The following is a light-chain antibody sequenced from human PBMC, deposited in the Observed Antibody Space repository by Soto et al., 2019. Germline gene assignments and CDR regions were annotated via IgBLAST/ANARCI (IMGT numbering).Light chain of an antibody. CDR3: QQYNKRPPWT. CDR2: GAS. CDR1: QSVGSRN. V-gene: IGKV3D-15*01. J-gene: IGKJ1*01. Sequence: EIVMTQSPATLSVSPGERATLSCRASQSVGSRNLAWYQQKSGQAPRLLIYGASSRAIHTPDRFSGSGSGTDFTLTISGLQSEDFAVYYCQQYNKRPPWTFGQGTKV.